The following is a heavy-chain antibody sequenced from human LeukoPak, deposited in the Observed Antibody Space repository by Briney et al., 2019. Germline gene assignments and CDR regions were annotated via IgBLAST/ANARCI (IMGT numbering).Heavy chain of an antibody. D-gene: IGHD6-13*01. CDR1: GFPFSTYV. Sequence: GGSLRLSCAASGFPFSTYVMHWVRQAPGKGLEWMAFISFNGNNKQYRDSLKGRFTISRDNSKNTLFLQMDSLRPEDTAVYYCARDSREQLASDYWGQGTLVTVSS. CDR2: ISFNGNNK. V-gene: IGHV3-30-3*01. J-gene: IGHJ4*02. CDR3: ARDSREQLASDY.